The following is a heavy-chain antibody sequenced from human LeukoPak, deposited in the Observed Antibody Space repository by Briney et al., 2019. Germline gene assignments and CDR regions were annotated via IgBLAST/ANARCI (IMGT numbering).Heavy chain of an antibody. CDR3: ARGYCSSTSCSRNDAFDI. D-gene: IGHD2-2*01. CDR2: INHSGST. V-gene: IGHV4-34*01. Sequence: SETLSLTCAVYGGSFSGYYWSWIRQPPGKGLEWIGEINHSGSTNYNPSLKSRVTISVDTSKNQFSLKLSSVTAADTAVYYCARGYCSSTSCSRNDAFDIWGQGTMVTVSS. J-gene: IGHJ3*02. CDR1: GGSFSGYY.